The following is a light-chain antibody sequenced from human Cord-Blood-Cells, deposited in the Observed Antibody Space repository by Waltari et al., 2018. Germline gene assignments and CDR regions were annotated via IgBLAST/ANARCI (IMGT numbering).Light chain of an antibody. J-gene: IGLJ2*01. Sequence: QSALTQPAPVSGSPGQSITISCTGTSSDVGSYNLVSWYQQHPGKSPKLMIYEGSKRPSGVSNRFSGSKSGNTASLTISGLQAEDEADYCCSYAGSSTFVVFGGGTKLTVL. V-gene: IGLV2-23*03. CDR1: SSDVGSYNL. CDR3: CSYAGSSTFVV. CDR2: EGS.